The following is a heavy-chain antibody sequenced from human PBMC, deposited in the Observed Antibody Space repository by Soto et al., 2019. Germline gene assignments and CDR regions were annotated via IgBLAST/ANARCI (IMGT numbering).Heavy chain of an antibody. CDR3: ARGDHGPRRFYFDT. D-gene: IGHD2-8*01. CDR2: IFYNGGT. Sequence: PSETLSLTCIVSGGSITSYHWSWIRPFPGKGLEWIGFIFYNGGTSYNPSLGSRVTISADTSKTLFSLNLNFVTAADTAVYYCARGDHGPRRFYFDTWGQGTLVTVSS. J-gene: IGHJ4*02. V-gene: IGHV4-59*01. CDR1: GGSITSYH.